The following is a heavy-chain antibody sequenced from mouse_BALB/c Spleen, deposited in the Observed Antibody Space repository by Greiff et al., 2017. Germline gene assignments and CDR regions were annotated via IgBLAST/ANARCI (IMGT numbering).Heavy chain of an antibody. V-gene: IGHV14-1*02. D-gene: IGHD1-1*01. CDR1: GFNITDYY. CDR3: SSIDCGSSGRFAY. Sequence: VQLKQSGAELVRPGALVKLSCKASGFNITDYYMSWVKQRPEQGLEWIGWIDPENGNTISDPKFQGKASITADTSSNTAYLQLSSLTSEDTAVYYDSSIDCGSSGRFAYWGQGTLVTVSA. CDR2: IDPENGNT. J-gene: IGHJ3*01.